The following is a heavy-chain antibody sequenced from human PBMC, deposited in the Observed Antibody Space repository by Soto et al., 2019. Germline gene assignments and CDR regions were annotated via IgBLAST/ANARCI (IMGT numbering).Heavy chain of an antibody. D-gene: IGHD6-13*01. J-gene: IGHJ6*02. CDR2: IWYDGSNK. Sequence: GGSLRLSCAASGFTFSSYGMHWVRQAPGKGLEWVAVIWYDGSNKYYADSVKGRFTISRDNSKNTLYLQMNSLRAEDTAVYYCARATRYSSSWYPSGDYYGMDVWGQGTTVPVYS. CDR1: GFTFSSYG. CDR3: ARATRYSSSWYPSGDYYGMDV. V-gene: IGHV3-33*01.